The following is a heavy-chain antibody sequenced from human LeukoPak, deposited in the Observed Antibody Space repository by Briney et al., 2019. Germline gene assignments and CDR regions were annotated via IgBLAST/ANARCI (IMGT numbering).Heavy chain of an antibody. D-gene: IGHD2-2*01. Sequence: GASVKVSCKASGYTFTGYYMHWVRQAPGQGLEWMGWINPNSGGTNYAQKLQGRVTMTTDTSTSTAYMELRSLRSDDTAVYYCARELGDIVVVPAAIGVCWFDPWGQGTLVTVSS. J-gene: IGHJ5*02. CDR2: INPNSGGT. CDR3: ARELGDIVVVPAAIGVCWFDP. CDR1: GYTFTGYY. V-gene: IGHV1-2*02.